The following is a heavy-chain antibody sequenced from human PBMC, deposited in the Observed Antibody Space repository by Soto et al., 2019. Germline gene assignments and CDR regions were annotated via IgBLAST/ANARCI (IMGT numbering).Heavy chain of an antibody. V-gene: IGHV5-51*01. CDR1: GYSFTSYC. Sequence: GESLKVCCTGSGYSFTSYCIGWVSQMPGKGLEWMGIIYPGDSDTRYSPSFQGQVTISADKSISTAYLQWSSLEASDTAMYYCARALNQYCSSTSCYHWFDPWGQGTLVTVSS. CDR3: ARALNQYCSSTSCYHWFDP. J-gene: IGHJ5*02. D-gene: IGHD2-2*01. CDR2: IYPGDSDT.